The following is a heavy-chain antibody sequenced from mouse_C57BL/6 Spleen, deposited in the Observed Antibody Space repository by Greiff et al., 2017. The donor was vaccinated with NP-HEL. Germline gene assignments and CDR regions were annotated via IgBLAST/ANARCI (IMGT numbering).Heavy chain of an antibody. CDR2: IRSKSNNYAT. D-gene: IGHD2-13*01. Sequence: EVQLVESGGGLVQPKGSLKLSCAASGFSFNTYAMNWVRQAPGTGLEWVARIRSKSNNYATYYADSVKDRFTISRDDSESMLYLQMNNLKTEDTAMYYCVRGNYGDPDYWGQGTTLTVSS. CDR1: GFSFNTYA. J-gene: IGHJ2*01. CDR3: VRGNYGDPDY. V-gene: IGHV10-1*01.